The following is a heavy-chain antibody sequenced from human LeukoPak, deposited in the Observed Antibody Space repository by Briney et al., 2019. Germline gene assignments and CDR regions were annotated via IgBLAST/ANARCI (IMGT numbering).Heavy chain of an antibody. CDR2: ISNDGGDE. CDR1: GFTFSTYG. J-gene: IGHJ4*02. D-gene: IGHD3-16*02. Sequence: GRSLRLSCASSGFTFSTYGMHWVRQAPGEGLEWVALISNDGGDEYYADSVKGRFTISRDNSKNILYLQMNSLRAEDTAVYYCAKESYRRDYLDYWGQGTLVTVSS. V-gene: IGHV3-30*18. CDR3: AKESYRRDYLDY.